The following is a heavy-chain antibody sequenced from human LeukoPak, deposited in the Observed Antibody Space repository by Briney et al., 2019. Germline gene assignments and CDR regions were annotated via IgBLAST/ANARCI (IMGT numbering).Heavy chain of an antibody. CDR1: GFTFSSYS. V-gene: IGHV3-48*01. CDR2: ISSSSSTI. CDR3: ARGGYYYDSSGCFDY. D-gene: IGHD3-22*01. J-gene: IGHJ4*02. Sequence: GGSLRLSCAASGFTFSSYSMNWVRQAPGKGLEWVSYISSSSSTIYYADSVKGRFTISRDNAKNSLYLQMNSLRAEDTAVYYCARGGYYYDSSGCFDYWGQGTLVTVSS.